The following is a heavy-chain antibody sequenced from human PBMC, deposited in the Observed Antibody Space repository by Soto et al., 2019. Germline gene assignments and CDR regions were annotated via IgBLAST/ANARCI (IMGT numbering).Heavy chain of an antibody. Sequence: PGGSLRLSCAASGFTFSSYWMSWVRQAPGKGLEWVANIKQDGSEKYYVDSVKGRFTISRDNAKNSLYLQMNSLRAEDTAVYYCARDLVSFYDFWSMSGRFDPWGQGTLVTVSS. CDR3: ARDLVSFYDFWSMSGRFDP. CDR1: GFTFSSYW. J-gene: IGHJ5*02. V-gene: IGHV3-7*01. CDR2: IKQDGSEK. D-gene: IGHD3-3*01.